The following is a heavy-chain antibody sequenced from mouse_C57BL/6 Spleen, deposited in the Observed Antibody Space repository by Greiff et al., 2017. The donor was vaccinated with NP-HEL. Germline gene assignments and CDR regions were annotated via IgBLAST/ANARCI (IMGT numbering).Heavy chain of an antibody. CDR1: GYTFTSYG. V-gene: IGHV1-58*01. CDR3: ARGIYYGSDYFDY. Sequence: VHVKQSGAELVRPGSSVKMSCKTSGYTFTSYGINWVKQRPGQGLEWIGYIYLGNGYTEYNEKFKGKATLTSDTSSSTAYMQLSSLTSEDSAIYFCARGIYYGSDYFDYWGQGTTLTVSS. CDR2: IYLGNGYT. D-gene: IGHD1-1*01. J-gene: IGHJ2*01.